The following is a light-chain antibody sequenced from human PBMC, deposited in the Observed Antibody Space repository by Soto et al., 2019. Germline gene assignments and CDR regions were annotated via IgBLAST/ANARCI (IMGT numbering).Light chain of an antibody. V-gene: IGLV2-23*02. CDR3: CSYGGSRAV. Sequence: QSALTQPASVSGSPGQSLPISCTGTSSDVGSHNLVSWYQQHPGQAPKLMIYEVSKRPLGVSARFSASKSGNTASLTISGLQAEDEADYYCCSYGGSRAVFGGGTQLTVL. CDR2: EVS. CDR1: SSDVGSHNL. J-gene: IGLJ7*01.